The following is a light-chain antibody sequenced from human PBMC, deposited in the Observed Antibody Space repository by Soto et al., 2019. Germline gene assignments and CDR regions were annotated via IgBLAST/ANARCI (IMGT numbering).Light chain of an antibody. V-gene: IGKV1-39*01. CDR1: QSISSD. CDR2: AAS. CDR3: QQSYGTPRT. J-gene: IGKJ2*02. Sequence: DTQMTHSPSSLAAAVGDRVTITCRASQSISSDLNWYQKKQGKAHKLLIYAASSLQSGVPSKFSGSGSGTEFTLTISSLQPEDFSTYYFQQSYGTPRTFGQGTKMEIK.